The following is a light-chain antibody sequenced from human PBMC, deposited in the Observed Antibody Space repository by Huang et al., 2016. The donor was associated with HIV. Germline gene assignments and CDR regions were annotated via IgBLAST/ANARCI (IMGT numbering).Light chain of an antibody. CDR2: GSF. J-gene: IGKJ4*01. Sequence: EIVMTQSPAILSVSPRERATLSCRASQRVGSNLAWYQQRPGQAPGLLVYGSFLRDTDVPARFSCSGYGTEFTLTISSLQSEDFAVYYCQQYNKWVTFGGGTKVEIK. CDR1: QRVGSN. V-gene: IGKV3-15*01. CDR3: QQYNKWVT.